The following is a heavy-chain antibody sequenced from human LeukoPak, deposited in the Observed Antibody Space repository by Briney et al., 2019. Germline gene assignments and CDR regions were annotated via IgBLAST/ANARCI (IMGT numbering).Heavy chain of an antibody. CDR2: VNHSGST. V-gene: IGHV4-34*01. CDR1: GASFGTYY. CDR3: ARPRYYYDSSGYLPDDAFDI. Sequence: SETLSLTCAVYGASFGTYYWTWIRQPPGKGLEWVGDVNHSGSTNYNPSLKSRVTISVDTSKNQFSLKLNSVTAADTAVYYCARPRYYYDSSGYLPDDAFDIWGQGTMVTVSS. D-gene: IGHD3-22*01. J-gene: IGHJ3*02.